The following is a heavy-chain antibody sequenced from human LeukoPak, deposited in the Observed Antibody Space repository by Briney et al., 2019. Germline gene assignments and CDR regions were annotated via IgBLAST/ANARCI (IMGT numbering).Heavy chain of an antibody. Sequence: PSETLSLTCTVSGGFTSAYYWSWVRQPLGKGLEWIGSVFYSRNSNYNPSLTRRVAMSVDTSKSHFSLKLTSEIAADTAVYYCARVNPLGYFDQWGQGTLVAVSS. CDR1: GGFTSAYY. J-gene: IGHJ4*02. V-gene: IGHV4-59*13. CDR2: VFYSRNS. CDR3: ARVNPLGYFDQ.